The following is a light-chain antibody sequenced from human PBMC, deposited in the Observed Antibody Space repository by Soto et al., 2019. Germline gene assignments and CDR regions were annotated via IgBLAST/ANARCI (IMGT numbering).Light chain of an antibody. J-gene: IGLJ3*02. V-gene: IGLV1-47*01. CDR1: SSNIGSNY. CDR2: RNN. CDR3: AAWDVSLSGCWV. Sequence: QSVLTQPPSASGTPGQRVTISCYGSSSNIGSNYVYWYQQLPGTAPKLLIYRNNQRPSGVPDRFSGSKSGTSASLAISGLRSEDEADYYCAAWDVSLSGCWVFGGGTQLTVL.